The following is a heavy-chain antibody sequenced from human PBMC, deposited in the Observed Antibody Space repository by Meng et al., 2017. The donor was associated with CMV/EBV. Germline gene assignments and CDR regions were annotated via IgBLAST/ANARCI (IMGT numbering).Heavy chain of an antibody. CDR1: GYTFTSYY. Sequence: ASVKVSCKASGYTFTSYYMHWVRQAPGQGLEWMGIINPSGGSTSYAQKFQGRVTMTRDTSTSTVHMELSSLRSEDTAVYYCASSNEGGNPGFRAEYFQHWGQGTLVTVSS. D-gene: IGHD4-23*01. CDR3: ASSNEGGNPGFRAEYFQH. J-gene: IGHJ1*01. CDR2: INPSGGST. V-gene: IGHV1-46*01.